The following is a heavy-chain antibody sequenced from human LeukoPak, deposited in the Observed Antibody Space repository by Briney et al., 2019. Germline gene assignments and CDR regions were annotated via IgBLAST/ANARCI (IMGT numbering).Heavy chain of an antibody. CDR3: AKQYSSSWHYFDY. Sequence: GGSLRLSCAASGNYWMHWVRQAPGKGLEWVSAISGSGSTYYADSVKGRFTISRDNSKNTLYLQMNSLRAEDTAVYHCAKQYSSSWHYFDYWGQGTLVTVSS. CDR1: GNYW. J-gene: IGHJ4*02. CDR2: ISGSGST. D-gene: IGHD6-13*01. V-gene: IGHV3-23*01.